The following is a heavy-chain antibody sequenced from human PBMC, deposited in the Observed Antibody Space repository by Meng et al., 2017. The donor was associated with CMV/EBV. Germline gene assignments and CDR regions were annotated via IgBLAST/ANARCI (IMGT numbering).Heavy chain of an antibody. D-gene: IGHD6-13*01. J-gene: IGHJ4*02. Sequence: SMSGHHWGWIRQPAGKVLEWLGRITTSGGTDYNPSLKSRVTVSIDTSKNQFSLKLSSVTAADTAVYYCASWAPAIAAAGSTLAVFDYWGQGTLVTVSS. V-gene: IGHV4-4*07. CDR2: ITTSGGT. CDR3: ASWAPAIAAAGSTLAVFDY. CDR1: SMSGHH.